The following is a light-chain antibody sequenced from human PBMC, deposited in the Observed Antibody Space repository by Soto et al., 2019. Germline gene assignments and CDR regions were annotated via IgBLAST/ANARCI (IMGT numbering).Light chain of an antibody. CDR1: QSVSSK. Sequence: EIVMTQSPATLSVSPWERATLSCRASQSVSSKLAWYQHKPGQAPRLLIYDTSTRAAGIPARFTGSGSGTDFTLTISSLQSEDFAVYYCQQYNTWRSISFGQGTRLEIK. CDR2: DTS. V-gene: IGKV3-15*01. CDR3: QQYNTWRSIS. J-gene: IGKJ5*01.